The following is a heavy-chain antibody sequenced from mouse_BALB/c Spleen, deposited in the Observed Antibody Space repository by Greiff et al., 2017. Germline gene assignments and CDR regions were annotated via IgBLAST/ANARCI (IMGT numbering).Heavy chain of an antibody. V-gene: IGHV1-87*01. CDR3: ARGGSLAMDY. CDR2: IYPGDGDT. Sequence: QVQLKESGAELARPGASVKLSCKASGYTFTSYWMQWVKQRPGQGLEWIGAIYPGDGDTRYTQKFKGKATLTADKSSSTAYMQLSSLASEDSAVYYCARGGSLAMDYWGQGTSVTVSS. CDR1: GYTFTSYW. D-gene: IGHD6-1*01. J-gene: IGHJ4*01.